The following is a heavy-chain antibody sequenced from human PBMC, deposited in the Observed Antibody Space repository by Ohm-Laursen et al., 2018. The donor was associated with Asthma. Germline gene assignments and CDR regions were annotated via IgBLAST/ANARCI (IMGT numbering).Heavy chain of an antibody. D-gene: IGHD6-19*01. CDR2: GGSYYDGGLK. Sequence: SLRLSCTASGFTFRSYTMHWVRQAPGKGLEWVAVGGSYYDGGLKYYADSVNGRFTVSRDDSKNTLYLQMNSLRAEDTAVYYCARDSSGWYGRNYWGQGTLVTVSS. CDR1: GFTFRSYT. V-gene: IGHV3-30-3*01. J-gene: IGHJ4*02. CDR3: ARDSSGWYGRNY.